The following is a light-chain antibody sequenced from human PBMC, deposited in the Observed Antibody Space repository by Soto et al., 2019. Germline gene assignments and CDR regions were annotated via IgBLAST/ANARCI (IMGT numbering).Light chain of an antibody. CDR1: SSDFGGYNY. Sequence: QSALTQPASVSGSPGQWITISCSGTSSDFGGYNYVSWYQQHPGKAPKLLIYDVTNRPSGVSNRFSGSKFGNTASLTISGLQAEDEGDYYCSSYTTTTTVVAFGGGTKLTVL. V-gene: IGLV2-14*03. CDR2: DVT. J-gene: IGLJ2*01. CDR3: SSYTTTTTVVA.